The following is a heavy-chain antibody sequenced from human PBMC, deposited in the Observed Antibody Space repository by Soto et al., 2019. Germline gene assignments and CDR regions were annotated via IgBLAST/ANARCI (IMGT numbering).Heavy chain of an antibody. Sequence: ASVKVSCKTSGYSFTTYGISWVRQSPGQGLEWMGWISGYNGNTNYAQKLQGRVTMTTDTSTSTAYMELRSLRSDDTAVYYCAREGPAPYYYYGMDVWGQGSTVTVSS. CDR3: AREGPAPYYYYGMDV. V-gene: IGHV1-18*01. CDR1: GYSFTTYG. CDR2: ISGYNGNT. J-gene: IGHJ6*02.